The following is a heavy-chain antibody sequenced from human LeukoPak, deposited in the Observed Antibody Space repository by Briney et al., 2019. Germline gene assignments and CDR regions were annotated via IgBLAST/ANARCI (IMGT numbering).Heavy chain of an antibody. CDR3: ARGQYDYVWGSYRLDY. V-gene: IGHV4-34*01. D-gene: IGHD3-16*02. Sequence: SETLPLTCTVSGGSISSYYWGWIRQPPGKGLEWIGEINHSGSTNYNPSLKSRVTISVDTSKNQFSLKLSSVTAADTAVYYCARGQYDYVWGSYRLDYWGQGTLVTVSS. CDR2: INHSGST. CDR1: GGSISSYY. J-gene: IGHJ4*02.